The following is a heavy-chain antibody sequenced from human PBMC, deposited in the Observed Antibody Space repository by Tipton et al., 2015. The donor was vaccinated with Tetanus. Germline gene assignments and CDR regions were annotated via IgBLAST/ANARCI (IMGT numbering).Heavy chain of an antibody. CDR2: IYYSGST. J-gene: IGHJ4*02. V-gene: IGHV4-31*03. CDR1: GASISSGGYS. D-gene: IGHD6-19*01. CDR3: ARAVSGSSPFVDY. Sequence: TLSLTCTVSGASISSGGYSWSWIRQHPGKGLEWIGFIYYSGSTYYNPSLKSRVTISSDTSKNQFSLKLNSVTAADTAVYFCARAVSGSSPFVDYWGQGTLVTVSS.